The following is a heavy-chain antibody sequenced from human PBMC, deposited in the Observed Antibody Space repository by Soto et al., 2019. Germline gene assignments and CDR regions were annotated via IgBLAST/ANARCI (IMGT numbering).Heavy chain of an antibody. CDR2: FDPEDGET. CDR3: ATGVYDFWSPKRGAFDI. V-gene: IGHV1-24*01. Sequence: QVQLVQSGAEVKKPGASVKVSCKVSGYTLTELSMHWVRQAPGKGLEWMGGFDPEDGETIYAQKFQGRVTMTEDTATDTAYMELSNLRSEDTAVYYWATGVYDFWSPKRGAFDIWGQRTMVTVSS. CDR1: GYTLTELS. D-gene: IGHD3-3*01. J-gene: IGHJ3*02.